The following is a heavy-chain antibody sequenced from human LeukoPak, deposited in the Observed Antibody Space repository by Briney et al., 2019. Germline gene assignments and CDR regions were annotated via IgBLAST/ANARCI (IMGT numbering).Heavy chain of an antibody. V-gene: IGHV3-33*01. D-gene: IGHD6-19*01. CDR3: AREKQWLATVDY. J-gene: IGHJ4*02. Sequence: GRSLRLSCAASGFTFSSYGMHWVRQAPGKGLEWVAVIWYDGSNKYYGDSVKGRFTISRDNSKNTLYLQMNSLRAEDTAVYYCAREKQWLATVDYWGQGILVTVSS. CDR1: GFTFSSYG. CDR2: IWYDGSNK.